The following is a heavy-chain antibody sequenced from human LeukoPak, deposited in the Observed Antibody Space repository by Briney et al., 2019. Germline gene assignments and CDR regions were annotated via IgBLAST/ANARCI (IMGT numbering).Heavy chain of an antibody. CDR2: ISSSSSTI. V-gene: IGHV3-48*01. CDR3: ARGEGLYDFWSGYYTWGAFDI. Sequence: PGGSLRLSCAASEFTFSSYGMHWVRQAPGKGLEWVSYISSSSSTIYYADSVKGRFTISRDNAKNSLYLQMNSLRAEDTAVYYCARGEGLYDFWSGYYTWGAFDIWGQGTMVTVSS. J-gene: IGHJ3*02. CDR1: EFTFSSYG. D-gene: IGHD3-3*01.